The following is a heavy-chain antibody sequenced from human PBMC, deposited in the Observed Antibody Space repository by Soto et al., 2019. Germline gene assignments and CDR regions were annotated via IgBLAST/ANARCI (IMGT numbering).Heavy chain of an antibody. J-gene: IGHJ4*02. V-gene: IGHV1-2*02. Sequence: QVHLVQSGAEVKKPGASVKVSCKTSGYTFTDHSLHWVRQAPGQGLEWMGWINPHSGVTVSAENFEGRVTMTRDTSINTAYMGLGWLRSDDTATYYCALEMSAITYFHYWGQGTLLTVSS. CDR3: ALEMSAITYFHY. CDR1: GYTFTDHS. D-gene: IGHD3-3*01. CDR2: INPHSGVT.